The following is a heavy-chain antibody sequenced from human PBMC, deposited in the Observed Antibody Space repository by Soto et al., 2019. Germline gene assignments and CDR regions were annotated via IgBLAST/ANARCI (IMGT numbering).Heavy chain of an antibody. CDR1: GDSVSSNSAA. V-gene: IGHV6-1*01. D-gene: IGHD3-9*01. CDR2: TYYRSKWYN. CDR3: ARECDILTGDDYYYYMDV. Sequence: KQSQTLSLTCAISGDSVSSNSAAWNWIRQSPSRGLEWLGRTYYRSKWYNDYAVSVKSRITINPDTSKNQFSLQLNSVTPEDTAVYYCARECDILTGDDYYYYMDVWGKGTTVTVSS. J-gene: IGHJ6*03.